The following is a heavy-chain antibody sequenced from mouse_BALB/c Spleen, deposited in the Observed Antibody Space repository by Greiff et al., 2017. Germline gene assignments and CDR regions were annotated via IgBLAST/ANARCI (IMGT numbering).Heavy chain of an antibody. V-gene: IGHV5-6-3*01. D-gene: IGHD2-1*01. CDR2: INSNGGST. CDR3: ARPDYGNSFAY. Sequence: EVMLVESGGGLVQPGGSLKLSCAASGFTFSSYGMSWVRQTPDKRLELVATINSNGGSTYYPDSVKGRFTISRDNAKNTLYLQMSSLKSEDTAMYYCARPDYGNSFAYWGQGTLVTVSA. CDR1: GFTFSSYG. J-gene: IGHJ3*01.